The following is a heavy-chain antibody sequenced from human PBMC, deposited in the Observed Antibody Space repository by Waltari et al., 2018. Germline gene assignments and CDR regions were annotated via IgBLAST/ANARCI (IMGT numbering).Heavy chain of an antibody. CDR3: FFVVVPALAFVF. CDR1: GYTFAGYY. V-gene: IGHV1-2*02. CDR2: IDPNSGGT. J-gene: IGHJ3*01. D-gene: IGHD2-2*01. Sequence: QVQLVQSGAEVKKPGASVKVSCKASGYTFAGYYMHWVRQAPGQGLEWMGWIDPNSGGTNYAQKFQGRVTMTRDTSISTAYMELSGLKPNDPAWFYCFFVVVPALAFVFWGQGTMSPSLQ.